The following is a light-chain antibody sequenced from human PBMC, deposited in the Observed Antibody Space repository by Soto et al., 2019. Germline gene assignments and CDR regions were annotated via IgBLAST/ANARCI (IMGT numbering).Light chain of an antibody. V-gene: IGKV1-9*01. Sequence: DVQLTQSPSFLSASVGDRVSITCRASQGIGSYLAWYQQKPGKAPNLLIYAASTLQSGVQSRFSGSGSGTDFTLTISSLQPEDFATYYCHQLNNYPLTFGGGTKVDIK. CDR3: HQLNNYPLT. CDR1: QGIGSY. J-gene: IGKJ4*01. CDR2: AAS.